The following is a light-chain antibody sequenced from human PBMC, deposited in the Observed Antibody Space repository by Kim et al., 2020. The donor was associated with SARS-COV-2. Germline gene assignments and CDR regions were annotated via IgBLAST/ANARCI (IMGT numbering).Light chain of an antibody. V-gene: IGLV3-19*01. CDR3: NSRDSSGNCYV. Sequence: ALAQTVRITCQGDSLRSYYASWYQQKPGQAPVLVIYGKNNRPSGIPDRFSGSSSGNTASLTITGAQAEDEADYYCNSRDSSGNCYVFGTGTKVTVL. J-gene: IGLJ1*01. CDR2: GKN. CDR1: SLRSYY.